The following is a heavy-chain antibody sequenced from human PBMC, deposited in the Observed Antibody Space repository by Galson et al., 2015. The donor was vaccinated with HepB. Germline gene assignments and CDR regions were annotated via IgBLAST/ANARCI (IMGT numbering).Heavy chain of an antibody. Sequence: SVKVSCKASGFTFTSSAVQWVRQARGQRLEWIGWIVVGSGNTNYAQKFQERVTITRDMSTSTAYMELSSLRSEDTAVYYCAADGVPRTKPNTAPSSCWGQGTLVTVSS. V-gene: IGHV1-58*01. CDR1: GFTFTSSA. D-gene: IGHD5-18*01. CDR2: IVVGSGNT. CDR3: AADGVPRTKPNTAPSSC. J-gene: IGHJ4*02.